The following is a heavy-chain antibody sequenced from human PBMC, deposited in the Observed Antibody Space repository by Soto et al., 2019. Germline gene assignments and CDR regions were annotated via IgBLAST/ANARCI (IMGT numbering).Heavy chain of an antibody. CDR2: INPSDSYT. J-gene: IGHJ4*02. Sequence: LKISCQGSGYSFTSYWIGWVRQRPGKGLEWMGRINPSDSYTTYSPSFQGHVTISTDKSFSTAYLQWSGLKASDTAMYYCARLGYCTGTSCYTFDSSGQGPLVTVSS. D-gene: IGHD2-2*02. CDR1: GYSFTSYW. V-gene: IGHV5-10-1*01. CDR3: ARLGYCTGTSCYTFDS.